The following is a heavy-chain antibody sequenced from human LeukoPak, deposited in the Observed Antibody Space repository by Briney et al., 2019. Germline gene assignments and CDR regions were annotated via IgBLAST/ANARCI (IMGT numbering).Heavy chain of an antibody. CDR3: ARVSIEAVAGIMDV. D-gene: IGHD6-19*01. V-gene: IGHV3-48*04. Sequence: GGSLRLSCAASGFTFSTYTTNWVRQAPGKGLEWVSYISSSGSTIYYADSVKGRFTISRDNAKNSLYLQMNSLRAEDTAVYYCARVSIEAVAGIMDVWGKGTTVTVSS. CDR2: ISSSGSTI. J-gene: IGHJ6*03. CDR1: GFTFSTYT.